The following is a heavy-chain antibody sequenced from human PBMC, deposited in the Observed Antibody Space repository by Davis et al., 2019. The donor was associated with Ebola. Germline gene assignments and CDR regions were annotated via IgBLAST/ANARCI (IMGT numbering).Heavy chain of an antibody. CDR2: ISSSSSYI. Sequence: GESLKISCAASGFTFSSYSMNWVRQAPGKGLEWVSSISSSSSYIYYADSVKGRFTISGDNAKNSLYLQMNSLRAEDTAVYYCARALPFDYWGQGTLVTVSS. J-gene: IGHJ4*02. CDR1: GFTFSSYS. CDR3: ARALPFDY. V-gene: IGHV3-21*01.